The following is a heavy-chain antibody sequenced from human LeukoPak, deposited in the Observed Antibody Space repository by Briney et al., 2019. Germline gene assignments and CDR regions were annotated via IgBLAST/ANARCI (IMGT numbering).Heavy chain of an antibody. J-gene: IGHJ5*02. D-gene: IGHD6-6*01. CDR3: ARSPQLSSSSWFDP. V-gene: IGHV4-59*01. CDR2: IYYSGST. CDR1: GGSISTYY. Sequence: SETLSLTCTVSGGSISTYYWNWIRQPPGKGLEWIGYIYYSGSTNYNPSLKSRVTISADTSKNQFSLKLSSVTAADTAVYYCARSPQLSSSSWFDPWGQGTVVTVS.